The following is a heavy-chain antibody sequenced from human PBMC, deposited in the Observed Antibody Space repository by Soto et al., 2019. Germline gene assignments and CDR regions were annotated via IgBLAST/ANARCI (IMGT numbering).Heavy chain of an antibody. Sequence: PSETMSLTCTVAGGYISGSSCYWGWIQKPPGKGLEWIGSIYYSGSTYYNPSLKSRVTISVDTSKNQFSLKLSSVTAADTAVYYCARSSGRRQLYFDYWGQGTLVTVSS. V-gene: IGHV4-39*01. CDR3: ARSSGRRQLYFDY. CDR2: IYYSGST. J-gene: IGHJ4*02. D-gene: IGHD6-13*01. CDR1: GGYISGSSCY.